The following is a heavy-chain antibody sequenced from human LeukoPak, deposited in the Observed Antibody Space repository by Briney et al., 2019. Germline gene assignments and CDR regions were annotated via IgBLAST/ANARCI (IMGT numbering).Heavy chain of an antibody. J-gene: IGHJ6*03. D-gene: IGHD5-12*01. V-gene: IGHV4-59*01. CDR3: ARAGGYSGYLRTGYYYYYMDV. CDR2: IYYSGST. Sequence: SETLSLTCTVSGGAISNYYWTWIRQPPGKGLEWIGYIYYSGSTNYNPSLKSRVTISVDTSKNQFSLKLSSVTAADTAVYYCARAGGYSGYLRTGYYYYYMDVWGKGTTVTVSS. CDR1: GGAISNYY.